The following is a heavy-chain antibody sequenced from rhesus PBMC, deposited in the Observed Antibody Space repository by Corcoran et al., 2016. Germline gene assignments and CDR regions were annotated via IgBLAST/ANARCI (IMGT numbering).Heavy chain of an antibody. V-gene: IGHV4-147*01. J-gene: IGHJ1*01. CDR3: AKAIAAAGFTYFDF. CDR2: IYGGSGST. D-gene: IGHD6-31*01. Sequence: QVQLQESGPGVVKPSETLSLTCAVSGGSLSRYWWVWTRPPPRQGLEWSGQIYGGSGSTSYNPSLKSRVTISRDTSKNQFSLKLSSVTAADTAVYYCAKAIAAAGFTYFDFWGQGALVTVSS. CDR1: GGSLSRYW.